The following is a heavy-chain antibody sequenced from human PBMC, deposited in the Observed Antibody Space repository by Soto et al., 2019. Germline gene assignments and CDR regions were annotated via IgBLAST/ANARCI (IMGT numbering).Heavy chain of an antibody. Sequence: VQLVQSGAEVLKPGSSVKLSCKTSGDTFDTFAISWVRQAPGQGLEWMGGIIPIFRTPDYTQKFQGRVPITADVSTRTASMELSSLRSEDTAVYYCARDKGRGQLGGNYYYALDVWGQGTTVTVSS. J-gene: IGHJ6*02. CDR3: ARDKGRGQLGGNYYYALDV. CDR2: IIPIFRTP. CDR1: GDTFDTFA. D-gene: IGHD1-1*01. V-gene: IGHV1-69*12.